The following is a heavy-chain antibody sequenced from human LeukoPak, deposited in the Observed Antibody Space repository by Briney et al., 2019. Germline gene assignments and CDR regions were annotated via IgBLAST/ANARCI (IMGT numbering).Heavy chain of an antibody. CDR1: GYSFTSYW. CDR2: IYPGDSDT. J-gene: IGHJ4*02. Sequence: GESLKISCKGSGYSFTSYWIGWVRQMPGKGLEWMGIIYPGDSDTRYSPSFQGQVTISADKFISTAYLQWSSLKASDTAMYYCARQDHDYGDYGGFFYWGQGTLVTVSS. V-gene: IGHV5-51*01. CDR3: ARQDHDYGDYGGFFY. D-gene: IGHD4-17*01.